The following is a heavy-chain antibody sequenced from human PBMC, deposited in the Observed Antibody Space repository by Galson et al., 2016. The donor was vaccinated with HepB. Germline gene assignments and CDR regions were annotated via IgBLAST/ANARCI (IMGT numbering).Heavy chain of an antibody. CDR3: VGYGGNSV. CDR2: ISNDGNNK. V-gene: IGHV3-30*03. CDR1: GFTFNTYG. Sequence: SLRLSCAVSGFTFNTYGMHWVRQAPGKGLDWVAVISNDGNNKYYADSVKGRFTISRDNSKNIVYLQMNSLRADDTAVYYCVGYGGNSVWGQGTLVTVSS. D-gene: IGHD4-23*01. J-gene: IGHJ4*02.